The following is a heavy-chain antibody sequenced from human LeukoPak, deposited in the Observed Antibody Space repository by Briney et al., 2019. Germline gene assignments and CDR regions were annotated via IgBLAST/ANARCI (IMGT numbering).Heavy chain of an antibody. CDR3: VSSDYDYVWGSTLIFDY. V-gene: IGHV4-59*08. D-gene: IGHD3-16*01. CDR2: IYYSGST. CDR1: GVSISSYY. Sequence: SETLSLTCTVSGVSISSYYWSWIRQPPGKGLEWIGYIYYSGSTNYNPSLKSRVTISVDTSKNQFSLKLSSVTAADTAAYYCVSSDYDYVWGSTLIFDYWGQGTLVTVSS. J-gene: IGHJ4*02.